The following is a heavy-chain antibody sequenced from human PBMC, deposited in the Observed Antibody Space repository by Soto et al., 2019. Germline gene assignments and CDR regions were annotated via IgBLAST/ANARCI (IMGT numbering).Heavy chain of an antibody. J-gene: IGHJ4*02. CDR2: ISYDGSNK. CDR3: AKALGELSPESYDY. D-gene: IGHD3-16*02. Sequence: QVQLVESGGGVVQPGRSLRLSCAASGFTFSDFGMHWVRQAPGKGLGWVAFISYDGSNKFHADSVKGRFTISRDNSKNTLYLQMNSLRAEDTAVYYCAKALGELSPESYDYWGQGTLVTVAS. V-gene: IGHV3-30*18. CDR1: GFTFSDFG.